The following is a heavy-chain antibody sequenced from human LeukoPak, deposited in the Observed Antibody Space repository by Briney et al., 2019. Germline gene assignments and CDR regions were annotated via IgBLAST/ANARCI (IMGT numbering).Heavy chain of an antibody. CDR2: ISNSGGST. Sequence: GGSLRLSCAASGFTFSFCAMSWVRQAPGKGLEWVSAISNSGGSTSYTDCVKGRFTISRDNSKNTLYLQMNSLRVEDTAVYYCASQIPRDNVVVIGSWGQGTLVTVSS. CDR1: GFTFSFCA. J-gene: IGHJ4*02. CDR3: ASQIPRDNVVVIGS. D-gene: IGHD2-15*01. V-gene: IGHV3-23*01.